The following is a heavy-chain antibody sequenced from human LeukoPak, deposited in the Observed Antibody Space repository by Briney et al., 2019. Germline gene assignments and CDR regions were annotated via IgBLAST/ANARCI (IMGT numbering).Heavy chain of an antibody. Sequence: ASVKVSCKASGYSFTSYGFSWVRQASGQGLEWMSWISAYDGNTNYAQKVHDRVTMTTDSSTSTAYMELRSLRSDDTAVYYCAKMGASSGYSPIDYWGQGTLVTVSS. CDR3: AKMGASSGYSPIDY. D-gene: IGHD3-22*01. V-gene: IGHV1-18*01. CDR2: ISAYDGNT. J-gene: IGHJ4*02. CDR1: GYSFTSYG.